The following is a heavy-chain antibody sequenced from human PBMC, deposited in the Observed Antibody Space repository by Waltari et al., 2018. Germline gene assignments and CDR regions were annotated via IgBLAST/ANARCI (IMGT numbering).Heavy chain of an antibody. CDR1: GFTFSNFW. J-gene: IGHJ4*02. V-gene: IGHV3-7*04. CDR2: INQDGSGE. Sequence: EVQLVESGGGLVQPGGSLRLSCAASGFTFSNFWKGWARQASGKGLVWVANINQDGSGEYYVDSMKGRFTISRDNARNSLYLQMNSLRAEDTAVYYCQRGDYWGQGTLVTVSS. CDR3: QRGDY.